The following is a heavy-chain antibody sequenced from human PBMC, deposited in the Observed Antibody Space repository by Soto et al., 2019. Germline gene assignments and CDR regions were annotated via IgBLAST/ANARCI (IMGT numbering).Heavy chain of an antibody. Sequence: SETLSLTCAVSSGSISSSNWWSWVRQPPGKGLEWIGEIYHSGSTNYNPSLKSRVTISVDKSKNQFSLKLSSVTAADTAVYYCARGGGYCSGGSCYVPRTTYYYMDVWGKGTTVTVSS. J-gene: IGHJ6*03. CDR3: ARGGGYCSGGSCYVPRTTYYYMDV. D-gene: IGHD2-15*01. CDR1: SGSISSSNW. CDR2: IYHSGST. V-gene: IGHV4-4*02.